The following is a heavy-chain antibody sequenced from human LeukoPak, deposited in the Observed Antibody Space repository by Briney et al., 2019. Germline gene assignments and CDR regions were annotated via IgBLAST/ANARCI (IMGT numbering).Heavy chain of an antibody. V-gene: IGHV3-30*18. Sequence: PGGSLRLSCAASGFTFSSYGMHWVRQAPGKGLEWVAVISYDGSNKYYADSVKGRFTISRDNSKNTLYLQMNSLRAEHTAVYYCAKTPYDYVWGSYRPIDYWGQGTLVTVSS. CDR1: GFTFSSYG. CDR3: AKTPYDYVWGSYRPIDY. J-gene: IGHJ4*02. D-gene: IGHD3-16*02. CDR2: ISYDGSNK.